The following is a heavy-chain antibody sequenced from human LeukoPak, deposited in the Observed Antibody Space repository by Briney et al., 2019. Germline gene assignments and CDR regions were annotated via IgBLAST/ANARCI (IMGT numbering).Heavy chain of an antibody. D-gene: IGHD1-26*01. J-gene: IGHJ4*02. V-gene: IGHV4-39*01. CDR2: IFYSGST. Sequence: SETLPLTCTVSGVSVSSSSYYWEWIRQPPGKGLEWVGSIFYSGSTHYNPSLKSRVTMSVDTSKNQFSLRLSSVTATDTAVYYCATRRSGSHPYYWGQGTLVTVSS. CDR3: ATRRSGSHPYY. CDR1: GVSVSSSSYY.